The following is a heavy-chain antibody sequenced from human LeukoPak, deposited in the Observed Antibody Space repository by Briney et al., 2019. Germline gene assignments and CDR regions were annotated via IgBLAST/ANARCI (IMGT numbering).Heavy chain of an antibody. V-gene: IGHV3-48*03. CDR3: AKAPYGDYYCYYMDV. J-gene: IGHJ6*03. Sequence: PGGSLRLSCAASGFTFSSYEMNWVRQAPGKGLEWVSYISSSGSTIYYADSVKGRFTISRDNAKNSLYLQMNSLRAEDTAVYYCAKAPYGDYYCYYMDVWGKGATVTISS. CDR2: ISSSGSTI. CDR1: GFTFSSYE. D-gene: IGHD4-17*01.